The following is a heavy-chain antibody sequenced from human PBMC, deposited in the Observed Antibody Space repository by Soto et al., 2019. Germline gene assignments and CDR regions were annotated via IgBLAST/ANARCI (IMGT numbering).Heavy chain of an antibody. D-gene: IGHD4-17*01. J-gene: IGHJ4*02. CDR2: IIPIFGTA. CDR3: AREGRDYGDYYDYFDY. CDR1: GGTFSSYA. V-gene: IGHV1-69*06. Sequence: SVKVSCKASGGTFSSYAISWVRQAPGQGLEWMGGIIPIFGTANYAQKFQGRVTITADKSTSTAYMELSSLRSEDTAVYYCAREGRDYGDYYDYFDYWGQGTLVTVSS.